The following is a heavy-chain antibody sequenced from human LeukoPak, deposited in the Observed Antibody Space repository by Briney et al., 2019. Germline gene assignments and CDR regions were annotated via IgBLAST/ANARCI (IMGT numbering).Heavy chain of an antibody. CDR3: ARRSWDYGSGSYRDAFDI. D-gene: IGHD3-10*01. V-gene: IGHV4-34*01. CDR2: INHSGST. Sequence: AETLSLTCAVYGVSFSGYYWSWIRQPPGKGLEWIGEINHSGSTNYNPSLKSRVTISVDTSKNQFSLKLSSVTAADTAVYYCARRSWDYGSGSYRDAFDIWGQGTMVTVSS. J-gene: IGHJ3*02. CDR1: GVSFSGYY.